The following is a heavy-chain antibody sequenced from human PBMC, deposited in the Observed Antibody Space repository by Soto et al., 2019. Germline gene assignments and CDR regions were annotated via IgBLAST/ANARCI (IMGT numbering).Heavy chain of an antibody. Sequence: QVQLVQSGAEVKKPGASVKVSCKASGYTFTSYGISWVRQAPGQGLEWMGWISAYNGNTNYAQKLQGRVTMTTDTSTSTACMELRGLRSDATAVYYCARESRSSWQDYWGQGTLVTVSS. CDR1: GYTFTSYG. D-gene: IGHD6-13*01. CDR2: ISAYNGNT. J-gene: IGHJ4*02. CDR3: ARESRSSWQDY. V-gene: IGHV1-18*01.